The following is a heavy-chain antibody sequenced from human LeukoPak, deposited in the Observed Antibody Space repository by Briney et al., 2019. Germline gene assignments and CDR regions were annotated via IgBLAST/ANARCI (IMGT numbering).Heavy chain of an antibody. Sequence: ASVKVSCKASGYTFTSYAMNWVRQAPGQGLEWMGWINTNTGNPTYAQGFTGRFVFSLDTSVSTAYLQISSLKAEDTAVYYCARDQPGGDIVVVPAAPRHIWFDPWGQGTLVTVSS. V-gene: IGHV7-4-1*02. CDR1: GYTFTSYA. CDR3: ARDQPGGDIVVVPAAPRHIWFDP. D-gene: IGHD2-2*01. CDR2: INTNTGNP. J-gene: IGHJ5*02.